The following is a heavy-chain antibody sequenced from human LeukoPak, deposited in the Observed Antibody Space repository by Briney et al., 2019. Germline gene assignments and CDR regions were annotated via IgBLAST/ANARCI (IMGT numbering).Heavy chain of an antibody. D-gene: IGHD2/OR15-2a*01. CDR2: INSDGGWT. CDR3: VSFYEAY. Sequence: GGSLRLSCAASGNYWMHWVRQAPGKGLVWVSHINSDGGWTSYADSVKGRFTISKDNAKNTVYLQMNNLRAEDTAVYYCVSFYEAYWGWGTLVTVS. V-gene: IGHV3-74*01. J-gene: IGHJ4*02. CDR1: GNYW.